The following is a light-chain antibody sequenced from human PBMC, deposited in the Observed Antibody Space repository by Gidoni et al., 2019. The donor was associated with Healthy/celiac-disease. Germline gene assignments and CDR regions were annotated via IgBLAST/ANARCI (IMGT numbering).Light chain of an antibody. CDR1: QSVSST. J-gene: IGKJ4*01. CDR2: GAS. Sequence: EIVMTQSPAPLSLSPGERATLSCRASQSVSSTFAWYQQKPGQAPRLLIYGASTRGTGIPARCSGSGSGTELTLTISSLQSEDVAVDYCQQYNNRPANLTFXGXTKVEIK. V-gene: IGKV3-15*01. CDR3: QQYNNRPANLT.